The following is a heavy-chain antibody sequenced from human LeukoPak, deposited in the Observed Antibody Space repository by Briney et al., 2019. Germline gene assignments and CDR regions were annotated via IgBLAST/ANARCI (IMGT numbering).Heavy chain of an antibody. Sequence: GGSLTLSCAASGFTFRSYGMHWVRPAPGKGLEWVAYTRDDGSKNWYGDSVKGRFTISRDNPKNTLYLQMKSLRGEDTAVYYCTNGDCRGGRCSSGAYWGQGTLVTVSS. CDR1: GFTFRSYG. V-gene: IGHV3-30*02. CDR2: TRDDGSKN. CDR3: TNGDCRGGRCSSGAY. J-gene: IGHJ4*02. D-gene: IGHD2-15*01.